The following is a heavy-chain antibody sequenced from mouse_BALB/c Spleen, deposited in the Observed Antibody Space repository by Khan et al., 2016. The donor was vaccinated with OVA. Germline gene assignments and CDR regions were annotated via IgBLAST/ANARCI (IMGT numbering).Heavy chain of an antibody. J-gene: IGHJ3*01. CDR1: GYSITSDYA. Sequence: EVQLQESGPGLVKPSQSLSLTCTVTGYSITSDYAWNWIRQFPGNKLEWMGYITYSGRTSYTPSLKSRISITRDTSKNQFFLQLNSVTTEDTATYYCVRVRAYWGQGTLVTVSA. V-gene: IGHV3-2*02. CDR3: VRVRAY. D-gene: IGHD2-14*01. CDR2: ITYSGRT.